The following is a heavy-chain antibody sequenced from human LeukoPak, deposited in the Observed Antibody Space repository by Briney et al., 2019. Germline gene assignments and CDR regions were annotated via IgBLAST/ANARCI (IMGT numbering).Heavy chain of an antibody. D-gene: IGHD6-19*01. J-gene: IGHJ3*02. Sequence: GGSLRLSCAASGFTFSNYWMSWVRQAPGKGLEWVANIEQDGSEKYYVDSVKGRFTISRDNAKNSLYLQMNSLRAEDTAVYHCARFGSVAGSPVAFDIWGQETMVTVSS. V-gene: IGHV3-7*01. CDR1: GFTFSNYW. CDR2: IEQDGSEK. CDR3: ARFGSVAGSPVAFDI.